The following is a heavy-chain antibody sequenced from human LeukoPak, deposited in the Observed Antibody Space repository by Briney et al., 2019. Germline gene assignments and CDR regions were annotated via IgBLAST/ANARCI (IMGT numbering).Heavy chain of an antibody. CDR1: GYIFTNYR. Sequence: GESLKISCQGSGYIFTNYRIGWASQMPGKGLEWLGIIYLIDSDTRYSPSFQGQVTISADKSISTAYLQWSSLKASDTAMYYCARQGIRSRSFDLWGQGTLVTVSS. CDR3: ARQGIRSRSFDL. V-gene: IGHV5-51*01. J-gene: IGHJ4*02. CDR2: IYLIDSDT.